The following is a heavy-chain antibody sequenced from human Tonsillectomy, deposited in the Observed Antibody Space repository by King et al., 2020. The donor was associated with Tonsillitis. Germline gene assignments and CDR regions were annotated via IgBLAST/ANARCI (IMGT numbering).Heavy chain of an antibody. D-gene: IGHD3-16*02. J-gene: IGHJ4*02. CDR2: SSAYSGDT. CDR3: ARRLRIVPIAYYDF. Sequence: QLVQSGAEVKKPGASVKVSCKASGYTFSRYDISWVRQAPGQGLEWIGGSSAYSGDTNYAQKVQGRVTMTTDTSTSTAYMDLRSLRSDDTAVYYCARRLRIVPIAYYDFWGQGPLVTVSS. CDR1: GYTFSRYD. V-gene: IGHV1-18*04.